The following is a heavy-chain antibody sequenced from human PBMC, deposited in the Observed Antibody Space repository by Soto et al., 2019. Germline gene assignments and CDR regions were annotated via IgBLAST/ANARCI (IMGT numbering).Heavy chain of an antibody. CDR2: INPSGGST. V-gene: IGHV1-46*01. CDR3: AREPGIFGWERAFDI. D-gene: IGHD1-26*01. Sequence: ASVKVSCKASGYTFTSYYMHWVRQAPGQGLEWMGIINPSGGSTSYAQKLQGRVTMTTDTSTSTAYMELRSLRSDDTAVYYCAREPGIFGWERAFDIWGQGTMVTVSS. CDR1: GYTFTSYY. J-gene: IGHJ3*02.